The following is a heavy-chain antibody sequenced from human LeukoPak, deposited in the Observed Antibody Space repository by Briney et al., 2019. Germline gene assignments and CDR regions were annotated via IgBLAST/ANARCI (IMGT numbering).Heavy chain of an antibody. V-gene: IGHV4-61*02. CDR1: GGSISSGSYY. J-gene: IGHJ4*02. Sequence: SETLSLTCTVSGGSISSGSYYWSWIRQPAGKGLEWIGRIYTSGSTNYNPSLKSRVTISVDRSKNQFSLKLSSVTAADTAVYYCARAPQYSSPFDYWGQGTLDTVSS. CDR3: ARAPQYSSPFDY. CDR2: IYTSGST. D-gene: IGHD6-6*01.